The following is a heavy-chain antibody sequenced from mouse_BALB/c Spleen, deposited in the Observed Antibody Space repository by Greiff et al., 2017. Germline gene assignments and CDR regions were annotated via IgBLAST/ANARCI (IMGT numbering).Heavy chain of an antibody. Sequence: QVQLKESGAELARPGASVKLSCKASGYTFTSYWMQWVKQRPGQGLEWIGAIYPGDGDTRYTQKFKGKATLTADKSSSTAYMQLSSLASEDSAVYYCARHYYGNYYAMDYWGQGTSVTVSS. CDR3: ARHYYGNYYAMDY. CDR2: IYPGDGDT. V-gene: IGHV1-87*01. J-gene: IGHJ4*01. CDR1: GYTFTSYW. D-gene: IGHD2-1*01.